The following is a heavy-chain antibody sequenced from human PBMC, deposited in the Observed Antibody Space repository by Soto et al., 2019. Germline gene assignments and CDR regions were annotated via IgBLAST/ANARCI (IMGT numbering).Heavy chain of an antibody. CDR2: ISSSSSYI. D-gene: IGHD3-10*01. J-gene: IGHJ4*02. CDR1: GFTFSSYS. Sequence: PGGSLRLSCAASGFTFSSYSMNWVRQAPGKGLEWVSSISSSSSYIYCADSVKGRFTISRDNAKNSLYLQMNSLRAEDTAVYYCAIDVANSGLLDYWGQGTLVTVSS. V-gene: IGHV3-21*01. CDR3: AIDVANSGLLDY.